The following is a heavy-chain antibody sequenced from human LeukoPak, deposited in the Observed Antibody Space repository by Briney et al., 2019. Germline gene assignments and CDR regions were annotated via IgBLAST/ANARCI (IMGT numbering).Heavy chain of an antibody. CDR2: ISSRSTDI. J-gene: IGHJ4*02. D-gene: IGHD3-16*01. V-gene: IGHV3-11*01. CDR3: ARVSGEGLPHDY. CDR1: GFTFRNYY. Sequence: GGSLRLSCAASGFTFRNYYMSWIRQAPGKGLEWVSYISSRSTDIYYADSVKGRFTISRDNAKNSLYLQMNSLRVEDTAVYFCARVSGEGLPHDYWGQGTLVTVSS.